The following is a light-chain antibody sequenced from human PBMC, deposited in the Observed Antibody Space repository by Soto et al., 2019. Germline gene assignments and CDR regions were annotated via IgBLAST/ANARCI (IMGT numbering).Light chain of an antibody. V-gene: IGKV1-5*01. J-gene: IGKJ3*01. CDR3: QQYDGN. CDR2: DAS. CDR1: QNINNW. Sequence: DIHLTQSPSTLSASVGDRVTLTCRASQNINNWLAWYQQKPGKAPKVLIYDASSLESGVPSRFSGSGSGTEFTLTISSLQPDDFATYYCQQYDGNFGPGTKVDIK.